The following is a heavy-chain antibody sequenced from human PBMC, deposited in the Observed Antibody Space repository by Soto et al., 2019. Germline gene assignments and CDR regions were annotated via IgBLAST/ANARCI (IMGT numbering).Heavy chain of an antibody. V-gene: IGHV1-2*04. J-gene: IGHJ4*02. Sequence: ASVQVSCKASGYTFTGYYMHWVRQAPGQGLEWMGWINPNSGGTNYAQKFQGWVTMTRYTSISTAYMELSRLRSDDTAVYYCARDARGDEAPMDYWGQGTLVTAPQ. CDR3: ARDARGDEAPMDY. D-gene: IGHD3-10*01. CDR2: INPNSGGT. CDR1: GYTFTGYY.